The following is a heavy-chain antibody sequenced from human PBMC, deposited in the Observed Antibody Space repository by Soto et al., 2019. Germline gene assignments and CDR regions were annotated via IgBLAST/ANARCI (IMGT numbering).Heavy chain of an antibody. D-gene: IGHD6-19*01. CDR2: IIPIFGTA. Sequence: QVRLVQSGAEVKKPGSSVKVSCKASGGTFSSYAISWVRQAPGQGLEWMGGIIPIFGTANYAQKFQGRVTITADESTSTAYMELSSLRSEDTAVYYCASGYSSGWYRGNWFDPWGQGTLVTVSS. CDR1: GGTFSSYA. J-gene: IGHJ5*02. CDR3: ASGYSSGWYRGNWFDP. V-gene: IGHV1-69*01.